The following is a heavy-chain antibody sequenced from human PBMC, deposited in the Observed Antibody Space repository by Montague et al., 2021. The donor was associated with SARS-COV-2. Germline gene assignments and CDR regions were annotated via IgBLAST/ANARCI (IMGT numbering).Heavy chain of an antibody. CDR3: ARDSRTSGWGYGYHGLDV. Sequence: SETLSLTCGVSGDSISSYNWRSIRHPPGRRLVSIGRHFTSAGSNHNPPFISRVAITVDTSRYHLSLKLISVTAADTAVYYCARDSRTSGWGYGYHGLDVGGQGPRGTVSS. D-gene: IGHD6-19*01. CDR1: GDSISSYN. V-gene: IGHV4-4*07. J-gene: IGHJ6*02. CDR2: HFTSAGS.